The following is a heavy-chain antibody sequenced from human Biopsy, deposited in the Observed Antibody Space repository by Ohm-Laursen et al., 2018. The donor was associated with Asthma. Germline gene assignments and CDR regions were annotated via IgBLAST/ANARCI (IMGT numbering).Heavy chain of an antibody. J-gene: IGHJ6*02. D-gene: IGHD5-12*01. V-gene: IGHV1-69*13. CDR3: ARGYSGSDRIVYYYSGLEV. CDR1: GVSFSNYA. Sequence: ASVKVSCNASGVSFSNYAISWVRQAPGQGLEWMGGLIPVLGTPDHAQMFEGRATITADESTSTAYMELSSLSSEDTAVYYCARGYSGSDRIVYYYSGLEVWGQGTTVTVSS. CDR2: LIPVLGTP.